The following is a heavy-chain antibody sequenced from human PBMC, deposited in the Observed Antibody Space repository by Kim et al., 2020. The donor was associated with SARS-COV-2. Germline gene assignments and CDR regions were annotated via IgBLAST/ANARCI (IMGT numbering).Heavy chain of an antibody. CDR2: ISYDGSNK. CDR1: GFTFSSYA. CDR3: ARALAAASWFDP. D-gene: IGHD6-13*01. V-gene: IGHV3-30*04. Sequence: GGSLRLSCAASGFTFSSYAMHWVRQAPGKGLEWVAVISYDGSNKYYADSVKGRFTISRDNSKNTLYLQMNSLRAEDTAVYYCARALAAASWFDPWGQGTLVTVSS. J-gene: IGHJ5*02.